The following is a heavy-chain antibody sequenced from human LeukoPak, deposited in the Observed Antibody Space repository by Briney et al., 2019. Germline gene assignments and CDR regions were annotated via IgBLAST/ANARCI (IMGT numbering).Heavy chain of an antibody. J-gene: IGHJ5*02. CDR2: INPNSGGS. D-gene: IGHD2-15*01. Sequence: ASVKVSCKASGYTFTGYYMHWVRQAPGQGLEWMGRINPNSGGSNYAQKFQGRVTMTRDTSISTAYMELSRLRFDDTAVDYCARDLSRELRCSGGSCIFDPWGQGTLVTVSS. V-gene: IGHV1-2*06. CDR3: ARDLSRELRCSGGSCIFDP. CDR1: GYTFTGYY.